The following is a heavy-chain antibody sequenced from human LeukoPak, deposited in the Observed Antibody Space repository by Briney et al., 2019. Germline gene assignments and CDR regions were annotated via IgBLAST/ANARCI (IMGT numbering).Heavy chain of an antibody. CDR2: IYTSGST. CDR3: ARVDSSGYYLSTAFDI. V-gene: IGHV4-61*02. CDR1: GGSISSDSYY. D-gene: IGHD3-22*01. Sequence: SQTLSLTCTVSGGSISSDSYYWSWIRQPAGKGLEWIGRIYTSGSTNYNPSLKSRITISVDTSKNQFSLKLSSVTAADTAVYYCARVDSSGYYLSTAFDIWGQGTMVTVSS. J-gene: IGHJ3*02.